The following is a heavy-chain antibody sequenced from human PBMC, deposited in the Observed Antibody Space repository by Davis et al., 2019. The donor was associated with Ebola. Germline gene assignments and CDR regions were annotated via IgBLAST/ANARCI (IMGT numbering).Heavy chain of an antibody. Sequence: AASVKVSCKASRDTFNNYAISWVRQAPGQGLERMGRAIPMLSLRSYAQEFQGRVTITADKSTSTAYMELSSLRSEDTAVYYCARELGRIAVADRGDYWGQGTLVTVSS. CDR2: AIPMLSLR. D-gene: IGHD6-19*01. J-gene: IGHJ4*02. CDR1: RDTFNNYA. V-gene: IGHV1-69*04. CDR3: ARELGRIAVADRGDY.